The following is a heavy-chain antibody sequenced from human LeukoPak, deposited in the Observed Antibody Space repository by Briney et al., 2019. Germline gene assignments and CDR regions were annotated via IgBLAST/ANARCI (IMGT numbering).Heavy chain of an antibody. D-gene: IGHD3-22*01. CDR1: GGSISSYY. CDR3: ARVVVLGSLYYYYGMDV. J-gene: IGHJ6*02. CDR2: IYYSGST. Sequence: PSETLSLTCTVSGGSISSYYWSWIRQPPGKGLEWVGYIYYSGSTNYNTSPQSRVTTTVDTSKNQYSLKLSSVTAADTAVYYWARVVVLGSLYYYYGMDVWGQGTTVTVSS. V-gene: IGHV4-59*01.